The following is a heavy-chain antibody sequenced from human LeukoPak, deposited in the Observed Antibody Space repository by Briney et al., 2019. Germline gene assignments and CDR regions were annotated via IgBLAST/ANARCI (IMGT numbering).Heavy chain of an antibody. CDR2: IYYSGST. J-gene: IGHJ4*02. CDR1: GGSISSYY. Sequence: PSETLSLTCTVSGGSISSYYWSWIRQPPGKGLEWIGYIYYSGSTNYNPSLKSRVTISVDTSKNQFSLKLSSVTAADTAVYYCARELAAAGRGPLAYWGQGTLVTVSS. D-gene: IGHD6-13*01. CDR3: ARELAAAGRGPLAY. V-gene: IGHV4-59*01.